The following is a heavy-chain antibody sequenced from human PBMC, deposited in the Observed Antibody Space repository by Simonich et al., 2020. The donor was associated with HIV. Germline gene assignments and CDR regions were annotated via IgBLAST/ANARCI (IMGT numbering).Heavy chain of an antibody. J-gene: IGHJ4*02. D-gene: IGHD3-3*01. V-gene: IGHV4-34*01. Sequence: QVQLQQWGAGLLKPSETLSLTCAVYGGSFSGYYWRWIRQPPGKGREWIGEINHSEITNYKSSLNSRATRSVDKSKNQFSLKLSSVTAADTAIYYCARRDRELILYFDYWGQGNLVTVSS. CDR1: GGSFSGYY. CDR3: ARRDRELILYFDY. CDR2: INHSEIT.